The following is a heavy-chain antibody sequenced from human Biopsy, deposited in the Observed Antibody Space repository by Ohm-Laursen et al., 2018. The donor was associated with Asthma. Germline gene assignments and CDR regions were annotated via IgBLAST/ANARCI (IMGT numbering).Heavy chain of an antibody. Sequence: SLRLSCAASGFTFSNACMSWVRQAPGKGLEWLGRIRSTNEGGTTDYAAAVKGRVTISRDDSQNTLYLQMSSLTTEDTAVYFCSTNRLWFGESPYYFDYWGQGSLVTVSS. CDR1: GFTFSNAC. CDR3: STNRLWFGESPYYFDY. V-gene: IGHV3-15*01. CDR2: IRSTNEGGTT. D-gene: IGHD3-10*01. J-gene: IGHJ4*02.